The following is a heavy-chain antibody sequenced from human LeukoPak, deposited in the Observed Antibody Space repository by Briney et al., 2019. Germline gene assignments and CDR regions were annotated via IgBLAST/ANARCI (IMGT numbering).Heavy chain of an antibody. J-gene: IGHJ4*02. CDR2: IYYSGST. CDR1: GGSISRYY. Sequence: PSETLSLTCTVSGGSISRYYWSWIRQPPGKGLEWIGYIYYSGSTNYNPSLKSRVTISVDTSKNQFSLKLSSVTAADTAVYYCARARWFGEFLGFDYWGQGTLVTVSS. CDR3: ARARWFGEFLGFDY. D-gene: IGHD3-10*01. V-gene: IGHV4-59*01.